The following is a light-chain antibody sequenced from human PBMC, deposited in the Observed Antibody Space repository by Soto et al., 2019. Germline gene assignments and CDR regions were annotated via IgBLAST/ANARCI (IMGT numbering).Light chain of an antibody. J-gene: IGLJ1*01. CDR1: SSNIGRNY. V-gene: IGLV1-47*01. CDR2: RDN. CDR3: AAWDDSLRNYV. Sequence: QSVLNQPPSASGTPGPRVPISFSGSSSNIGRNYVYWYQQLPGTAPKLLIYRDNQRPSGVPDRFSGSKPGTSASLAISGLRSEDEADYYCAAWDDSLRNYVFGTGTKVTVL.